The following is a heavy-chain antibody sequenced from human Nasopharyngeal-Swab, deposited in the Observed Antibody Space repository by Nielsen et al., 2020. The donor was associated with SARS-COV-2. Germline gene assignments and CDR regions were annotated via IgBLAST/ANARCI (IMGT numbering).Heavy chain of an antibody. J-gene: IGHJ6*02. CDR2: IDPSDSYT. V-gene: IGHV5-10-1*01. Sequence: GESLKISCKASGYSFSSYWIIWVRQMPGKGLEWMGRIDPSDSYTNYSPSFQGHVTISADKSISTAYLQWSSLKASDTAMYYCARRTSHELNPGTLDVWGRGTTVTVSS. D-gene: IGHD1-7*01. CDR1: GYSFSSYW. CDR3: ARRTSHELNPGTLDV.